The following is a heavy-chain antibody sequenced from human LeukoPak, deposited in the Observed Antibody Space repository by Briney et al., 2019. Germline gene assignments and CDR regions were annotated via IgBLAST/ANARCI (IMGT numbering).Heavy chain of an antibody. CDR3: AKDPTKYDILTGYYLSWFDP. D-gene: IGHD3-9*01. CDR1: GYSFTSYW. J-gene: IGHJ5*02. CDR2: ISGSGGST. Sequence: GESLKISCKGSGYSFTSYWIGWVRQAPGRGLEWVSAISGSGGSTYYADSVKGRFTISRDNSKNTQYLQMNSLRAEDTAVYYCAKDPTKYDILTGYYLSWFDPWGQGTLVTVSS. V-gene: IGHV3-23*01.